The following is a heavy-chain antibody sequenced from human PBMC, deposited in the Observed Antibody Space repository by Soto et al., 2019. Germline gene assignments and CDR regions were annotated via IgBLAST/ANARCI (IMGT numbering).Heavy chain of an antibody. V-gene: IGHV3-74*01. D-gene: IGHD2-15*01. CDR3: ARGDSVRGSCYSPAGSFYYYMDV. J-gene: IGHJ6*03. CDR1: GFTFSNYW. Sequence: EVKLVESGGGLVQPGGSLRLSCAASGFTFSNYWMYWVRQAPGQGLVWVSRINSDGSVSSYADSVKRHLTITRDNVKTTLYLQMNSVRSQETAVYYCARGDSVRGSCYSPAGSFYYYMDVWGKGTRVSVFS. CDR2: INSDGSVS.